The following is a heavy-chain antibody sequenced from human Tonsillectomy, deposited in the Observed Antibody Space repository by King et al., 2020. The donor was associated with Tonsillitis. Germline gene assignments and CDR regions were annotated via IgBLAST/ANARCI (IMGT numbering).Heavy chain of an antibody. CDR1: GFTFSSYS. D-gene: IGHD1-20*01. Sequence: VQLVESGGGLVKPGGSLRLSCAASGFTFSSYSMNWVRQAPGKGLEWVSSIGSSSSYIYYADSVKGRFAISRDNAKNSLYLQMTSLRAEDTAVYYCARXFITXPXLDGYXXQGXLXTVSS. CDR2: IGSSSSYI. J-gene: IGHJ4*02. V-gene: IGHV3-21*01. CDR3: ARXFITXPXLDGY.